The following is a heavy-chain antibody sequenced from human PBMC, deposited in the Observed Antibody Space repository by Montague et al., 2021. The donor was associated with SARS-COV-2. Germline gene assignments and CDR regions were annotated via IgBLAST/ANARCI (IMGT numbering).Heavy chain of an antibody. J-gene: IGHJ4*02. Sequence: TLSLTCSVSGGSLPRANYYWSWIRQHQGTSLDLIGYIYYSGSSFYTLTLKSTLTISVDTSKSRFSLRLSSVTAADTAVYYCASQSGSYYNYFDLWGQGTLVTVSS. D-gene: IGHD1-26*01. V-gene: IGHV4-31*01. CDR2: IYYSGSS. CDR1: GGSLPRANYY. CDR3: ASQSGSYYNYFDL.